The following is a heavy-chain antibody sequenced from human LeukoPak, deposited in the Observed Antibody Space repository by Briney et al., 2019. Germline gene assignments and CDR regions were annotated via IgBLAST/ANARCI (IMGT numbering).Heavy chain of an antibody. CDR2: IYHSGST. V-gene: IGHV4-38-2*02. D-gene: IGHD3-22*01. CDR1: GYSISSGYY. Sequence: PSETLSLTCTVSGYSISSGYYWGCIPQPPGKGLEWIGSIYHSGSTYYNPSLKSRVTISVDTSKNQFSLKLSPVSAADTAMYYWYYYDRSGPDCWGQGTLVSDSS. J-gene: IGHJ4*02. CDR3: YYYDRSGPDC.